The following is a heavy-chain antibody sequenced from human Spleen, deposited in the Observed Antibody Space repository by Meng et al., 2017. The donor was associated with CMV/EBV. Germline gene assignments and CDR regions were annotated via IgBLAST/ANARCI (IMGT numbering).Heavy chain of an antibody. V-gene: IGHV1-18*01. J-gene: IGHJ6*02. CDR3: ARAGLTIFGVVITSYYGMDV. CDR1: CYSFTSYG. D-gene: IGHD3-3*01. Sequence: ASVKVSCKASCYSFTSYGITWVRQAPGRGLEWMGWISTYNGKTHYAQNLQGRVTMTTDTSTTTAYMELRSLTSDDTAVYYCARAGLTIFGVVITSYYGMDVWGQGTTVTVSS. CDR2: ISTYNGKT.